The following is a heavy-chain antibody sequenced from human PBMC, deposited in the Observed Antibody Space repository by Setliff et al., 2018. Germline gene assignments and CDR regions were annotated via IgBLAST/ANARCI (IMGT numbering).Heavy chain of an antibody. CDR3: ARWGENSGRPDWRAFDI. D-gene: IGHD1-26*01. CDR1: GGSVNNYH. CDR2: VGYNGNT. V-gene: IGHV4-59*02. Sequence: SETLSLTCTVSGGSVNNYHWNWIRQPPGKGLEWIGYVGYNGNTHYNPSLNSRVTMSVDTSKNQFSLKLTSVSAADTAVYYCARWGENSGRPDWRAFDIWGQGTMVTV. J-gene: IGHJ3*02.